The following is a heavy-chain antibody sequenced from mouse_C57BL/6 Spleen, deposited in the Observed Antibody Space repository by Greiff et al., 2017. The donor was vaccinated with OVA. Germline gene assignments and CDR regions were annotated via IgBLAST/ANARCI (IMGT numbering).Heavy chain of an antibody. V-gene: IGHV1-61*01. D-gene: IGHD1-1*01. J-gene: IGHJ1*03. Sequence: QVQLQQPGAELVRPGSSVKLSCKASGYTFTSYWMDWVKQRPGQGLEWIGNIYPSDSETHYNQKFKDKATLTVDKSSSTAYMQLSSLTSADSAVYYCARREGYYYGSSPHWYFDVWGKGTTVTVSS. CDR3: ARREGYYYGSSPHWYFDV. CDR2: IYPSDSET. CDR1: GYTFTSYW.